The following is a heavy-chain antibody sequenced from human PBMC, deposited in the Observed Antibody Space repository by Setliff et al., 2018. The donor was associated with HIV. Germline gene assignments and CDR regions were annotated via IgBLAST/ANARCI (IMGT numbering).Heavy chain of an antibody. J-gene: IGHJ4*02. CDR2: IYYSGST. Sequence: PSETLSLTCAVSGYSISIGYYWGWIRQPPGKGLEWIGSIYYSGSTYYNPSLKSRVTISVDTSKNQFSLKLSSVTAADTAVYYCASQDYDFWSGYYTWNYWGQGTLVTVSS. CDR1: GYSISIGYY. D-gene: IGHD3-3*01. V-gene: IGHV4-38-2*01. CDR3: ASQDYDFWSGYYTWNY.